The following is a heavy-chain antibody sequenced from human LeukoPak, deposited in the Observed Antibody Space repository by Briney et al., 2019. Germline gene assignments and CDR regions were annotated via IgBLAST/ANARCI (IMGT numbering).Heavy chain of an antibody. V-gene: IGHV4-59*01. Sequence: SEALSLTCTVSGGSINNSYWTWIRQPPGKGLEWIGHIYYSGSTNYSPSLKSRVTISVDTSKNQFSLKLSSVTAADTAVYYCARLSSLANIAARGRTWLDPWGQGSLVTVSS. CDR1: GGSINNSY. CDR2: IYYSGST. J-gene: IGHJ5*02. CDR3: ARLSSLANIAARGRTWLDP. D-gene: IGHD6-6*01.